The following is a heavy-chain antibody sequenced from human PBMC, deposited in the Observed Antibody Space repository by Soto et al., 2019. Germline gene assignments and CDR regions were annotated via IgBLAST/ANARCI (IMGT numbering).Heavy chain of an antibody. CDR3: AREGGDYDILTGYFLLNAFDI. J-gene: IGHJ3*02. D-gene: IGHD3-9*01. CDR1: GFTFDDYG. V-gene: IGHV3-20*01. Sequence: TGGSLRLSCAASGFTFDDYGMSWVRQAPGKGLEWVSGINWNGGSTGYADSVKGRFTISRDNAKNSLYLQMNSLRAEDTALYHCAREGGDYDILTGYFLLNAFDIWGQGTMVTVSS. CDR2: INWNGGST.